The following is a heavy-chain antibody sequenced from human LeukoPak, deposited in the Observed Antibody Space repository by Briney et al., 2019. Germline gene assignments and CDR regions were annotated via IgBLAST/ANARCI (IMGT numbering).Heavy chain of an antibody. V-gene: IGHV4-39*01. CDR3: ARANPTFTIRYYDCWSGYQGHDAFDI. CDR1: GGSISSSSYY. CDR2: IYYSGST. J-gene: IGHJ3*02. Sequence: SSETLSLTCTVSGGSISSSSYYWGWIRQPPGKGLEWIGSIYYSGSTYYNPSLKSRVTISVDTSKNQFSLKLSSVTAADTAVYYCARANPTFTIRYYDCWSGYQGHDAFDIWGQGTMVTVSS. D-gene: IGHD3-3*01.